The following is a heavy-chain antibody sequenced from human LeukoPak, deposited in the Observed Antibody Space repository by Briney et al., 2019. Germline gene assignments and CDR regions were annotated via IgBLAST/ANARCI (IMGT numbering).Heavy chain of an antibody. V-gene: IGHV3-74*01. Sequence: GGSLRLSCAASGFSVSGYWMHWVRQGPGMGLGWVSRINSDGSSISYADSVKGRFSISRDNAKNTLYLQMNSLRAEDTAVYYCTRGASGYGNFDYWGQGTLVTVSS. CDR2: INSDGSSI. D-gene: IGHD5-12*01. CDR3: TRGASGYGNFDY. CDR1: GFSVSGYW. J-gene: IGHJ4*02.